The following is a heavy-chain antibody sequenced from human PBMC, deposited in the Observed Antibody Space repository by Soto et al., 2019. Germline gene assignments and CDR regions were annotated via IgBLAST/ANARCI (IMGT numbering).Heavy chain of an antibody. CDR2: ISSSSSTI. V-gene: IGHV3-48*01. CDR3: AREIQYSSGWPYYYYGMDV. J-gene: IGHJ6*02. Sequence: GGSLRLSCAASGFTFSSYSMNWVRQAPGKGLEWVSYISSSSSTIYYADSVKGRFTISRDNSKNTLYLQMNSLRAEDTAVYYCAREIQYSSGWPYYYYGMDVWGQGTTVTVS. D-gene: IGHD6-19*01. CDR1: GFTFSSYS.